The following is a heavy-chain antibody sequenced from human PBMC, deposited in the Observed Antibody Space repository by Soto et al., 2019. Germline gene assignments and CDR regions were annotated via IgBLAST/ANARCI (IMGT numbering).Heavy chain of an antibody. CDR3: ARDGPHDNGLFDY. CDR2: IYYIGST. CDR1: GGSISSGGYY. Sequence: QVQLQESGPGLVKPSQTLSLTCTVSGGSISSGGYYWSWIRQHPGKGLEWIGYIYYIGSTYYNPSVKIRVTISVETSKNQFSLKLSSVTAADTAVYYCARDGPHDNGLFDYSGQGTLVTASA. V-gene: IGHV4-31*03. J-gene: IGHJ4*02. D-gene: IGHD4-17*01.